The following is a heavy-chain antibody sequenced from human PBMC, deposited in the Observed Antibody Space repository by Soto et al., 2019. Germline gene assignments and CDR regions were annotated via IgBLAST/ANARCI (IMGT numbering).Heavy chain of an antibody. D-gene: IGHD6-25*01. Sequence: ASVKVSCKASGYTFTSYDINWVRQATGQGLEWMGWMNPNSGNTGYAQKFQGRVTMTRNTSISTAYMELSSLRFEDTAVYYCARGAALPYYYYGMDVWGQGTTVTAP. CDR1: GYTFTSYD. CDR3: ARGAALPYYYYGMDV. J-gene: IGHJ6*02. V-gene: IGHV1-8*01. CDR2: MNPNSGNT.